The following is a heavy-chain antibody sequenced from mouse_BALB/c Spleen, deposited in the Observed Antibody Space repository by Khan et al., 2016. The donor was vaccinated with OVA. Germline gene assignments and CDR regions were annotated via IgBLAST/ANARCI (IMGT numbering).Heavy chain of an antibody. Sequence: QVQLKQSGAELARPGASVKMSCKASGYTFTSYTMHWVRQRPGQALEWIGHINPSNNYTNYNQNFKDKATLIVDKSSSTAYMPLSSLTSEDSAVYYWVREGAYYRSDGWFAYWGQGTLVTVSA. CDR2: INPSNNYT. CDR3: VREGAYYRSDGWFAY. D-gene: IGHD2-14*01. CDR1: GYTFTSYT. V-gene: IGHV1-4*01. J-gene: IGHJ3*01.